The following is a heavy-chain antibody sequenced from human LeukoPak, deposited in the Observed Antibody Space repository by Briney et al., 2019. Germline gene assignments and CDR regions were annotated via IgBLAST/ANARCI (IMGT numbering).Heavy chain of an antibody. CDR3: ARDQEDILTGLTPFNWFDP. Sequence: SETLSLTCTVSGGSISSYYWSWIRQPPGKGLEWIGYIYYSGSTNYNPSLKSRVTISVDTSKNQFSLKLSSVTAADTAVYYCARDQEDILTGLTPFNWFDPWGQGTLVTVSS. D-gene: IGHD3-9*01. CDR1: GGSISSYY. CDR2: IYYSGST. V-gene: IGHV4-59*12. J-gene: IGHJ5*02.